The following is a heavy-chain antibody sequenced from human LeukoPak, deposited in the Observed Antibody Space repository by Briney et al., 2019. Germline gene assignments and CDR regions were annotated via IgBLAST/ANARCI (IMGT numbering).Heavy chain of an antibody. CDR3: ALTATGQQLVLVDY. V-gene: IGHV3-23*01. Sequence: GGSLRLSCAASGFTFSSYAMSWVRQAPGKGLEWVSAISGSGGSTYYADSVKGRFTISRDNSKNTLYLQMNSLRAEDTAVYYCALTATGQQLVLVDYWGQGTLVTVSS. J-gene: IGHJ4*02. D-gene: IGHD6-6*01. CDR1: GFTFSSYA. CDR2: ISGSGGST.